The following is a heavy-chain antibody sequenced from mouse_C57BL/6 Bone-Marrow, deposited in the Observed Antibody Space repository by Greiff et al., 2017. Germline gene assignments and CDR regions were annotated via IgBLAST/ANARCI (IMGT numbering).Heavy chain of an antibody. V-gene: IGHV1-81*01. D-gene: IGHD2-10*02. CDR3: SRSGYGNHYAMDY. CDR2: IYPRSGNT. CDR1: GYTFTSYG. Sequence: QVQLQQSGAELARPGASVKLSCKASGYTFTSYGISWVKQRPGQGLEWIGEIYPRSGNTYYNEKFKGKATLTADKSSSTAYMELRSLTSEDSAVDFCSRSGYGNHYAMDYWGQGTSVTVSS. J-gene: IGHJ4*01.